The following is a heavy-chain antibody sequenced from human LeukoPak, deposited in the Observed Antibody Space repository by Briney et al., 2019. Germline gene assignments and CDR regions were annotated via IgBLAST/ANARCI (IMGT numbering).Heavy chain of an antibody. Sequence: GGSLRLSCAASGFTFISYAMSWVRQAPGKGREWVSAISGSGGSTYYADSVKGRFTISRDNSKNTRYLQMTSLSAEDTAVYYCAKDHAYCSGGSCSPYYFDYWGQGTLVTVSS. CDR2: ISGSGGST. V-gene: IGHV3-23*01. CDR1: GFTFISYA. D-gene: IGHD2-15*01. J-gene: IGHJ4*02. CDR3: AKDHAYCSGGSCSPYYFDY.